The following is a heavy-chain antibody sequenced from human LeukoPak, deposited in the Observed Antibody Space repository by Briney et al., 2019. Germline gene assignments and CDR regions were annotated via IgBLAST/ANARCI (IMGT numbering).Heavy chain of an antibody. J-gene: IGHJ4*02. CDR2: IKQDGSEK. CDR1: GFTFSSYW. D-gene: IGHD6-19*01. CDR3: ARGPRPGPRGWYGVDY. Sequence: GGSLRLSCAASGFTFSSYWMSWVHQAPGKGLEWVANIKQDGSEKYYVDSVKGRFTISRDNAKNSLYLQMNSLRAEDTAVYYCARGPRPGPRGWYGVDYWGQGTLVTVSS. V-gene: IGHV3-7*01.